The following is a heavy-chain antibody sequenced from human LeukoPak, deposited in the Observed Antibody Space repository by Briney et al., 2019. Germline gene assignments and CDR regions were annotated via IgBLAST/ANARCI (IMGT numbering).Heavy chain of an antibody. J-gene: IGHJ4*02. CDR2: ISGSGGST. CDR1: GFTFSSYA. Sequence: GSLRLSCAASGFTFSSYAMSWVRQAPGKGLEWVSAISGSGGSTYYADSVKGRFTISRDNSKNTLYLQMNSLRAEDTAVYYCAKDHAFYDSSGYYYYWGQGTLVTVSS. D-gene: IGHD3-22*01. V-gene: IGHV3-23*01. CDR3: AKDHAFYDSSGYYYY.